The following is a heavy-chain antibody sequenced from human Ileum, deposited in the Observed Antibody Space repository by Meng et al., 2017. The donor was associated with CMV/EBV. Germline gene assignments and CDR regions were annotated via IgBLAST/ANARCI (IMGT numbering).Heavy chain of an antibody. D-gene: IGHD2-2*02. CDR2: INHSGST. Sequence: SETLSLTCAVYGGSFSGYYWSWIRQPPGKGLEWIGEINHSGSTNYNPSLKSRVTISVDTSENQFSLKLSSVTAADTAVYYCASSHTFNWFDPWGQGTLVTVSS. CDR3: ASSHTFNWFDP. CDR1: GGSFSGYY. V-gene: IGHV4-34*01. J-gene: IGHJ5*02.